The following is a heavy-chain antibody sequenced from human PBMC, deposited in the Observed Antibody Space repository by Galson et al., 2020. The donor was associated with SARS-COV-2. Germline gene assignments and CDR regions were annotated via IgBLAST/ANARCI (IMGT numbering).Heavy chain of an antibody. CDR3: ARGARKHDS. Sequence: GGSLRLSCATSGFTFTDYYITWIRQAPGKGLESIAYIGITAKTTFYADSVKGRFTISRDNARNSLYLRMNKLRADDTAVYYCARGARKHDSWGQGTLVTVSS. J-gene: IGHJ4*02. V-gene: IGHV3-11*01. CDR1: GFTFTDYY. CDR2: IGITAKTT.